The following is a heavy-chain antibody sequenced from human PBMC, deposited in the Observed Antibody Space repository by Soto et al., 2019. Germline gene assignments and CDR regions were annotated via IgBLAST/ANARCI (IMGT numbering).Heavy chain of an antibody. Sequence: EVQLVESGGGLVMPGGSLRLSCAASGFTFASYHMSWVRQAPGKGRDWVSSINPSSSHICYSDSVRGRFTISRDDSKNSLHLDMNSLRTEDVAIYYCVRGYCGGGGCYLRRDAFDVWGQGTVVTVSS. CDR2: INPSSSHI. CDR3: VRGYCGGGGCYLRRDAFDV. V-gene: IGHV3-21*02. D-gene: IGHD2-15*01. CDR1: GFTFASYH. J-gene: IGHJ3*01.